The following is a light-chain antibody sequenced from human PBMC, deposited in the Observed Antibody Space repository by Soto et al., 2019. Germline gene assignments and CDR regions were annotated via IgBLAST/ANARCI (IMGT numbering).Light chain of an antibody. CDR1: SSDVGGYNY. CDR3: KSYAGSNTDV. CDR2: EVA. J-gene: IGLJ1*01. V-gene: IGLV2-14*01. Sequence: QSALTQPASVSGSPGQSITISCTGTSSDVGGYNYVSWYQQHPGKAPKLIIYEVAHRPSGVSDRFSGSKSGNTASLTISGLQADDEADYFCKSYAGSNTDVFGSGTKLTVL.